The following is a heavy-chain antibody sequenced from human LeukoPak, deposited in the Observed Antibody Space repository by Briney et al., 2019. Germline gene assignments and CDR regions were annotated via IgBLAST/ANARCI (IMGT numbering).Heavy chain of an antibody. CDR1: GFTFSSYA. CDR3: AKDLNSSGWSYDAFDI. D-gene: IGHD6-19*01. V-gene: IGHV3-23*01. Sequence: GGSLRLSCAASGFTFSSYAMSWVRQAPGKGLEWVSAISGSHGSTYYADSVKGRITISRDNSKNTLYLQMNSLRAEDTAVYYCAKDLNSSGWSYDAFDIWGQGTMVTVSS. CDR2: ISGSHGST. J-gene: IGHJ3*02.